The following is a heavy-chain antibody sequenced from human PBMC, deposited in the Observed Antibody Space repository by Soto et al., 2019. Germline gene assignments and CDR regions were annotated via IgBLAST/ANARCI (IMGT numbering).Heavy chain of an antibody. Sequence: QVQLVQSGAEVKKPGSSVKVSCKASGGTFSSYAISWVRQAPGQGLEWLGGIIPIFGTANYAQKFQGRVTITADXXTXTXFMELSSLRSEDTAVYYCARSADDSSGYYYWTNFDYWGQGTLVTVSS. J-gene: IGHJ4*02. V-gene: IGHV1-69*12. CDR3: ARSADDSSGYYYWTNFDY. CDR2: IIPIFGTA. CDR1: GGTFSSYA. D-gene: IGHD3-22*01.